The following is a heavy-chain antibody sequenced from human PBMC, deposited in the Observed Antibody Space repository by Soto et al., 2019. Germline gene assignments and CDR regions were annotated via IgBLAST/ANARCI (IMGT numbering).Heavy chain of an antibody. Sequence: QVQLVQSGAEGKKPGASVKVSCTASGYTFTSHYLHWVRQAPGQGLEWMGIINPTVGSTIYAQKFQGRVTMTRDTSTSTVYMELSSLRSEDTAVYYCARVSYGDYGVDYWGQGTLVTVSS. V-gene: IGHV1-46*03. CDR1: GYTFTSHY. J-gene: IGHJ4*02. CDR3: ARVSYGDYGVDY. D-gene: IGHD4-17*01. CDR2: INPTVGST.